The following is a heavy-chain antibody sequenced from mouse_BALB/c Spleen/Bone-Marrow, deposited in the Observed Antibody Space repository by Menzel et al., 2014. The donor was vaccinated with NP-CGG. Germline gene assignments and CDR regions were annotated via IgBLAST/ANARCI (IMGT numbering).Heavy chain of an antibody. CDR1: GYSFTGYF. Sequence: EVQLVESGPELVKPGASVKISCKASGYSFTGYFMNWVMQSHGKSLEWIGRINPYNGDTFYNQKFKGKATLTVDKSSSTAHMELRSLASKDSAVYYCAREGYYYGSSYGNAMDYWGQGTSVTVSS. D-gene: IGHD1-1*01. CDR3: AREGYYYGSSYGNAMDY. CDR2: INPYNGDT. V-gene: IGHV1-20*02. J-gene: IGHJ4*01.